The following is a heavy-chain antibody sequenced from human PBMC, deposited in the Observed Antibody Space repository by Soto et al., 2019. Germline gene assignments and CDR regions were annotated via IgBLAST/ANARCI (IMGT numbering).Heavy chain of an antibody. CDR1: GFTFSSCT. J-gene: IGHJ6*02. D-gene: IGHD2-15*01. Sequence: EVHLVESGGGLVKPGGSLRLSCAISGFTFSSCTMNWVRQAPGKGLEWVSSISPSTSHIYYTDSVKGRFTISRDNAKNSLFLPMNSLRAEDTAVYSCSGCSGGACHRNYGMDVWGQGTTVTVSS. CDR3: SGCSGGACHRNYGMDV. V-gene: IGHV3-21*01. CDR2: ISPSTSHI.